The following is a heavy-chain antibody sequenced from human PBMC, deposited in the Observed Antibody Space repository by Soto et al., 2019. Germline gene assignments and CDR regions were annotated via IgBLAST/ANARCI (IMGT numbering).Heavy chain of an antibody. V-gene: IGHV4-39*01. J-gene: IGHJ6*02. CDR2: IFYSGST. CDR1: GGSISSSSYY. Sequence: QLQLQESGPGLVKPSETLSLTCTVSGGSISSSSYYWGWIRQPPGKGLEWIGSIFYSGSTYYNPSLTSGVTIAVDTSKNQFSLKLSSVTAADTAVYYCARHLTYCSAGSCYSDFPYYGMDVWGQGTTVTVSS. D-gene: IGHD2-15*01. CDR3: ARHLTYCSAGSCYSDFPYYGMDV.